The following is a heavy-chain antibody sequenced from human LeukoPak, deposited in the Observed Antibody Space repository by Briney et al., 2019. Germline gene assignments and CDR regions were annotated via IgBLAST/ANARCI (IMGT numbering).Heavy chain of an antibody. CDR1: GFTVSSSY. Sequence: PGGSLRLSCAASGFTVSSSYMNWVRQAPGKGLEWVSVLYAGGTTYYADSVKGRFTISRDNSKNTLYLQMNSLRAEDTAVYYCAKDRGGSCYSAVDYWGQGTLVTVSS. J-gene: IGHJ4*02. V-gene: IGHV3-53*01. CDR3: AKDRGGSCYSAVDY. D-gene: IGHD2-15*01. CDR2: LYAGGTT.